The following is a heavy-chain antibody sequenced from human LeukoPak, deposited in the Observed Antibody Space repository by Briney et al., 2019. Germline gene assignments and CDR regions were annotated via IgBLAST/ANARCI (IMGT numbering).Heavy chain of an antibody. CDR3: ARSVAVAGSVDVYHYYYYGMDV. CDR2: VFYSGNT. V-gene: IGHV4-59*08. Sequence: LDTLYLTWIVAGRSISTYYWSWIRQPPGKGLEWIGYVFYSGNTNYNPSLTSRVTISIDASKNQFSLKLISVTAADTAVYYCARSVAVAGSVDVYHYYYYGMDVWGQGATVTVSS. D-gene: IGHD6-13*01. J-gene: IGHJ6*02. CDR1: GRSISTYY.